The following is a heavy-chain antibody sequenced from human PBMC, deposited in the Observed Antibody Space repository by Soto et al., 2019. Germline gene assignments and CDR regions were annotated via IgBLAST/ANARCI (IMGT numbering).Heavy chain of an antibody. CDR3: ARHPLYSSGWYYFDY. CDR2: IYPGDSDT. V-gene: IGHV5-51*01. D-gene: IGHD6-19*01. Sequence: GESLKISCKGSGYSFTSYWIGWVRQMPGKGLEWMGIIYPGDSDTRYSPSFQGLVTISADKSISTAYLQWSSLKASDTAMYYCARHPLYSSGWYYFDYWGQGTLVTVSS. J-gene: IGHJ4*02. CDR1: GYSFTSYW.